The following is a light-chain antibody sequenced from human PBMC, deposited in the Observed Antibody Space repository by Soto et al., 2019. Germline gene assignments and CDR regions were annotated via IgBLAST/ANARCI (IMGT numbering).Light chain of an antibody. V-gene: IGKV3-20*01. Sequence: EIVLTQSPGTLSLSPGERATLSCRASQSVSTSYVAWYQQKFGQAPRLLIYDAFSRATGIPDRFSASGFGTDFTLTISRLEPEDVAVYYCQQYKTFGQGTKVDI. CDR1: QSVSTSY. CDR2: DAF. J-gene: IGKJ1*01. CDR3: QQYKT.